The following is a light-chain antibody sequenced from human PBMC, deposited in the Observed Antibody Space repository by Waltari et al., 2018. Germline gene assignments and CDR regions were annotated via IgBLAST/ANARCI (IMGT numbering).Light chain of an antibody. V-gene: IGLV1-44*01. CDR1: PSNIGTNT. J-gene: IGLJ3*02. CDR2: ANY. Sequence: QSVLTQPPSTSGTPGQRVTISCSRSPSNIGTNTVTWYQLLPGPAPKTVIFANYHRPSGVPDRFSASKSGTSASLVISGLQSEDEADYFCATWDDSLSGRVFGGGTKVTVL. CDR3: ATWDDSLSGRV.